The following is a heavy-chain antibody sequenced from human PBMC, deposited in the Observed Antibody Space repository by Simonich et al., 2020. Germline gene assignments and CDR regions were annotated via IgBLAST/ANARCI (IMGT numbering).Heavy chain of an antibody. CDR3: ARGGLADRRIVYYYYMDV. Sequence: QVQLVQSVAEVKKPGSSVKVSCKASGGTFSSYAISWVQQAPGQGLEWMGGIRPIMGKANYAQKFQGRVTITADKSTSTAYMELSSLRSEDTAVYYCARGGLADRRIVYYYYMDVWGKGTTVTVSS. CDR1: GGTFSSYA. D-gene: IGHD2-15*01. J-gene: IGHJ6*03. V-gene: IGHV1-69*06. CDR2: IRPIMGKA.